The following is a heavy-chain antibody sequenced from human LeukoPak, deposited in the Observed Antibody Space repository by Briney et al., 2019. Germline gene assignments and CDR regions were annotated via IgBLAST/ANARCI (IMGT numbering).Heavy chain of an antibody. Sequence: GESLKISCKGSGYNFPSFWIGWVRQAPGQGLEWMGWISAYNGNTNYAQKLQGRVTMTTDTSTSTAYMELRSLRSDDTAVYYCAAGGSGSFIFFDYWGQGTLVTVSS. V-gene: IGHV1-18*04. D-gene: IGHD3-10*01. J-gene: IGHJ4*02. CDR3: AAGGSGSFIFFDY. CDR2: ISAYNGNT. CDR1: GYNFPSFW.